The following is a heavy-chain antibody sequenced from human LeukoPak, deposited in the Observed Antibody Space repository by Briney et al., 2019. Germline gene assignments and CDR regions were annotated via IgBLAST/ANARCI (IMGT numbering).Heavy chain of an antibody. CDR1: EYTFIGHY. CDR3: ATSSAGIQLNFFDY. CDR2: INPNSGAT. V-gene: IGHV1-2*02. D-gene: IGHD1-1*01. J-gene: IGHJ4*02. Sequence: GASVKVSCKASEYTFIGHYMHWVRHAPGQGREWMGWINPNSGATNYAQKFQGRVTMTRDTSISTAYMELSSLRSDDTAVYYCATSSAGIQLNFFDYWGQGTLVTVSS.